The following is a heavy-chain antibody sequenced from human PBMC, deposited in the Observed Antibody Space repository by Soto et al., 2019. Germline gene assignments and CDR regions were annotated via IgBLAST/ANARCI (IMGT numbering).Heavy chain of an antibody. V-gene: IGHV3-74*01. CDR1: GFTFSNSW. J-gene: IGHJ4*02. CDR2: INADGTST. Sequence: GGSLRLSCAASGFTFSNSWMHWVRQVSGKGLEWASRINADGTSTSYADSVKGRFTISRDNAKNTLYLHVNSLRAEDTAVYYCVKVLARGVGVPRFYFDSWGQGALVTVSS. CDR3: VKVLARGVGVPRFYFDS. D-gene: IGHD2-2*01.